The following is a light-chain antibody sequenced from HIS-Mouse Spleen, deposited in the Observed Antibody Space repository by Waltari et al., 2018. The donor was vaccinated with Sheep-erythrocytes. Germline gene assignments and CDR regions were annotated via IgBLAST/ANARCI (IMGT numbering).Light chain of an antibody. J-gene: IGLJ3*02. CDR2: VGTGGIVG. Sequence: QPVLTQPPSASASLAASVPLTCPLSSGSRTSKVDWYHQRPSKGPRFVMRVGTGGIVGSKGDGIPDRFSVLGSGLNRYLTIKNIQEEDESDYHCGADHGSGSNFVYWVFGGGTKLTVL. CDR1: SGSRTSK. CDR3: GADHGSGSNFVYWV. V-gene: IGLV9-49*01.